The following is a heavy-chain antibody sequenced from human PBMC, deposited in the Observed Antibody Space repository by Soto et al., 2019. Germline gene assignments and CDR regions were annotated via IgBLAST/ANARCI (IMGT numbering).Heavy chain of an antibody. J-gene: IGHJ4*02. D-gene: IGHD5-18*01. V-gene: IGHV1-46*01. CDR1: GHTFTNYY. CDR2: INSSGSST. CDR3: ARSVDTAMVTDL. Sequence: ASVKVSCKASGHTFTNYYMHWVRRAPGQGLEWMGIINSSGSSTSYAQKFQGRVTMTSDTSTSTVYMELSSLRSEDTAVYYCARSVDTAMVTDLWGQGTLVTVSS.